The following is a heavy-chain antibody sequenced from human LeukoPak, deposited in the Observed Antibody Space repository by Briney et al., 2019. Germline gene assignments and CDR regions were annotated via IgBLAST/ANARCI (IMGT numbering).Heavy chain of an antibody. V-gene: IGHV4-59*01. J-gene: IGHJ3*02. CDR2: IHYTGSI. D-gene: IGHD5-18*01. CDR3: ARSGYSYGADAFDI. Sequence: SETLSLTCTVSGGSISNYYWTWIRQPPGKGLEWIGFIHYTGSINYNPSLKSRVTMSVDTSKNQFSLKLSSVTAADTAVYYCARSGYSYGADAFDIWGQGTMVTVSS. CDR1: GGSISNYY.